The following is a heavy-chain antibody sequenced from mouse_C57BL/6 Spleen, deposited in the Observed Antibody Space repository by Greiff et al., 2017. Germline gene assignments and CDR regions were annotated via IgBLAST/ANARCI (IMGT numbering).Heavy chain of an antibody. Sequence: VQLQQSGPELVKPGASVKISCKASGYSFTGYYMNWVKQSPEKSLEWIGEINPSTGGTTYNQTFKAKAKLTVDKSSSTAYMQLKSLTSEYSAVYYCATYDGYPFYAMDYWGQGTSVTVSS. CDR1: GYSFTGYY. CDR3: ATYDGYPFYAMDY. CDR2: INPSTGGT. D-gene: IGHD2-3*01. J-gene: IGHJ4*01. V-gene: IGHV1-42*01.